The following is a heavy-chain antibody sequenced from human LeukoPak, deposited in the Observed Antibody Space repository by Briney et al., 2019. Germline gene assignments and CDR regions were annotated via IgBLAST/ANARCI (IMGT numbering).Heavy chain of an antibody. CDR2: ASDDGENE. CDR1: GFTFSSYG. J-gene: IGHJ5*02. V-gene: IGHV3-30*18. Sequence: QPGGSLRLSCAASGFTFSSYGMHWIRQAPGKGLEWVTFASDDGENEHYAESVKGRFTISRDNSKSMLYLHMNSLRVEDTAIYYCVKNDGSTWQPHPWGQGTLVTVSS. CDR3: VKNDGSTWQPHP. D-gene: IGHD6-13*01.